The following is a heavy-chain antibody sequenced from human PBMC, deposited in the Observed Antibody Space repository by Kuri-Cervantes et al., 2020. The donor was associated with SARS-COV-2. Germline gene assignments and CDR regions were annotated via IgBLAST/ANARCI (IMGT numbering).Heavy chain of an antibody. D-gene: IGHD6-6*01. V-gene: IGHV3-30*18. CDR2: ISYDGSNK. CDR1: GFTFSRYG. J-gene: IGHJ5*02. Sequence: GESLKISCAASGFTFSRYGMHWVRQAPGKGLEWVAVISYDGSNKYYADSVKGRFTISRDNSKNTLYLQMNSLRAEDTAVYYCAESSGAARYNWFDPWGQGTLVTVSS. CDR3: AESSGAARYNWFDP.